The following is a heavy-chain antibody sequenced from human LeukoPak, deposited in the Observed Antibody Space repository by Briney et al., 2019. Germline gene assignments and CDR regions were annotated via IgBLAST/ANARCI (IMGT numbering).Heavy chain of an antibody. CDR2: IWYDGSNK. J-gene: IGHJ3*02. V-gene: IGHV3-33*01. D-gene: IGHD6-19*01. CDR3: ARGNGIAVAIDAFDI. Sequence: GGSLRLSCAASGFXFSSYGIHWVRQAPGKGLEWVAVIWYDGSNKYYADSVKGRFTISRDNSKNTLYLQMNSLRAEDTAVYYCARGNGIAVAIDAFDIWGQGTMVTVSS. CDR1: GFXFSSYG.